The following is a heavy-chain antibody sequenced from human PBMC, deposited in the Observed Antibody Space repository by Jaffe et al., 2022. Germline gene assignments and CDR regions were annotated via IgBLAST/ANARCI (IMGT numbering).Heavy chain of an antibody. V-gene: IGHV3-53*02. D-gene: IGHD4-17*01. CDR2: IYSGGST. Sequence: EVQLVETGGGLIQPGGSLRLSCAASGFTVSSNYMSWVRQAPGKGLEWVSVIYSGGSTYYADSVKGRFTISRDNSKNTLYLQMNSLRAEDTAVYYCASLHDYGDYADAFDIWGQGTMVTVSS. CDR3: ASLHDYGDYADAFDI. CDR1: GFTVSSNY. J-gene: IGHJ3*02.